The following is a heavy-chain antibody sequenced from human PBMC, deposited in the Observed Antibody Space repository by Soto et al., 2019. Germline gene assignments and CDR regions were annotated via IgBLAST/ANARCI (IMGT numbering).Heavy chain of an antibody. CDR3: ASGPSQGQCFGT. CDR2: ISAYNGNT. V-gene: IGHV1-18*01. J-gene: IGHJ5*02. Sequence: ASVKVSCKASGYTFTSYGISWVRQAPGQGLEWMGWISAYNGNTNYAQKLQGRVTMTTDTSTSTAYMEVRRLRSDDSVVDYGASGPSQGQCFGTWGKGTLVTVAS. CDR1: GYTFTSYG. D-gene: IGHD3-10*01.